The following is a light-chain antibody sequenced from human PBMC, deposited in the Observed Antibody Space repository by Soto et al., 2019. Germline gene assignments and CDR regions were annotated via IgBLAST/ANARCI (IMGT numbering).Light chain of an antibody. CDR1: SSNIGREP. CDR2: NNN. Sequence: QSVLSQPPSASGTPGQRVTISCSGGSSNIGREPVNWYQQFPGAAPKLLIYNNNQRPSGVPDRFSGSKSGTSASLAISGLQSEDDGDYYCAAWDHSLTGWVLGGGTKLTVL. CDR3: AAWDHSLTGWV. V-gene: IGLV1-44*01. J-gene: IGLJ3*02.